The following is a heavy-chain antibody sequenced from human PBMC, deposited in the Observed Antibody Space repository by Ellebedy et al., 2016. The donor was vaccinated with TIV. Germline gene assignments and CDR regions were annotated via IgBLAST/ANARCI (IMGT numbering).Heavy chain of an antibody. J-gene: IGHJ3*01. CDR2: ISGSGGST. V-gene: IGHV3-23*01. CDR1: GFPVSRYA. D-gene: IGHD3-16*01. Sequence: GESLKTSCAASGFPVSRYALSWDRLAPATGLEWVSAISGSGGSTYYADSVQGRFTISRDNSKNTMYLQMNSLRAEDTAIYYCAKDQVGGDGRWVFDLWGQGTMVTVSS. CDR3: AKDQVGGDGRWVFDL.